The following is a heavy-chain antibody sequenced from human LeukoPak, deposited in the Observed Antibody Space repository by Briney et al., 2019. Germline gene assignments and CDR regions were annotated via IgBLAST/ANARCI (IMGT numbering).Heavy chain of an antibody. V-gene: IGHV3-48*03. CDR2: ISGSSATI. CDR1: GFSFSDSE. D-gene: IGHD3-10*02. CDR3: ARDLTPECSYSGHCREGAY. Sequence: PGGSLRLSCAASGFSFSDSEMNWVRQAPGKGLEWVSHISGSSATIYYADSVKGRFTISRDNAKNSLYLQMNGLAVEDTALYFCARDLTPECSYSGHCREGAYWGQGALVTVSS. J-gene: IGHJ4*02.